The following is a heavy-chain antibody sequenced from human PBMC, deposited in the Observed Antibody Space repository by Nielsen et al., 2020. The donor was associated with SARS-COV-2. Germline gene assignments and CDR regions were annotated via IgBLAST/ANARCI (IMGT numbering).Heavy chain of an antibody. J-gene: IGHJ6*02. Sequence: SETLSLTCTVSGGSISSSSYYWGWIRQPPGKGLEWIGEINHSGSTNYNPSLKSRVTISVDTSKNQFSLKLSSVTAADTAVYYCARGELQYYYYGMDVWGQGTTVTVSS. CDR2: INHSGST. CDR1: GGSISSSSYY. CDR3: ARGELQYYYYGMDV. V-gene: IGHV4-39*07. D-gene: IGHD1-7*01.